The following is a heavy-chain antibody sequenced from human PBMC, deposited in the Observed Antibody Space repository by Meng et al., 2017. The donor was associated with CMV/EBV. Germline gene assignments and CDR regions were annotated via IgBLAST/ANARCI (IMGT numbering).Heavy chain of an antibody. Sequence: QITLKEAGPTLVKPTQTLTMTCTFPGFSLSTSGVGVAWIRQSPGKALEWLAIIFWNDDKRYSPSLRSRLTITKDTSKNQVVLTMTNMDPVDTATYYCAHHPFYYDSISFDYWGQGTLVTVSS. CDR3: AHHPFYYDSISFDY. D-gene: IGHD3-22*01. CDR1: GFSLSTSGVG. J-gene: IGHJ4*02. CDR2: IFWNDDK. V-gene: IGHV2-5*01.